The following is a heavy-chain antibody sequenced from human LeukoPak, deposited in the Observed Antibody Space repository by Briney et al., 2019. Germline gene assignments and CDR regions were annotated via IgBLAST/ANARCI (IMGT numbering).Heavy chain of an antibody. Sequence: GGSLRLSCAASGFTFSSYGMHWVRQAPGKGLEWVAVISYDGSNKYYADSVKGRFTISRDNSKNTLYLQINSLRAEDTAVYYCASGYDSSGYYYYGMDVWGQGTTVTVSS. CDR1: GFTFSSYG. J-gene: IGHJ6*02. CDR2: ISYDGSNK. D-gene: IGHD3-22*01. V-gene: IGHV3-30*03. CDR3: ASGYDSSGYYYYGMDV.